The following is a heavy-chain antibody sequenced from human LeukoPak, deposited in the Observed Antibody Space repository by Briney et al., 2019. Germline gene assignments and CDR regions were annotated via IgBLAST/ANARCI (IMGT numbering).Heavy chain of an antibody. D-gene: IGHD6-6*01. CDR1: GYSISSGYY. V-gene: IGHV4-38-2*02. CDR3: ARARGPDSSSFRWFDP. Sequence: PSETLSLTCTVSGYSISSGYYWGWIRQPPGKGLEWIGSIYHSGSTYYNPSLKSRVTISVDTSKNQFSLKLSSVTAADTAVYYCARARGPDSSSFRWFDPWGQGTLVTVSS. CDR2: IYHSGST. J-gene: IGHJ5*02.